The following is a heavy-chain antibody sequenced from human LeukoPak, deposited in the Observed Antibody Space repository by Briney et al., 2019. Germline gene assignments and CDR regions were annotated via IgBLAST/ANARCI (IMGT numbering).Heavy chain of an antibody. CDR2: INPSGGST. J-gene: IGHJ4*02. Sequence: ASVKVSCKASGYTFTSYYMHWVRQAPGQGLEWMGIINPSGGSTSYAQKFQGRVTMTRDTSTSTVYMELSSLRSEDTAVYYCAREAPYYYDSSGYYYSFDYWGQGTLVTVSS. V-gene: IGHV1-46*01. D-gene: IGHD3-22*01. CDR3: AREAPYYYDSSGYYYSFDY. CDR1: GYTFTSYY.